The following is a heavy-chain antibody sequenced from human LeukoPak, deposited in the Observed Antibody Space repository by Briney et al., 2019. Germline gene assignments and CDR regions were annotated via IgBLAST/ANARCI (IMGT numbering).Heavy chain of an antibody. J-gene: IGHJ4*02. CDR3: ARDVMAARPGYFDY. CDR2: IYYSGST. CDR1: GGSISSYY. Sequence: SETLSLTCTVSGGSISSYYWSWIRQPPGKGLEWFGYIYYSGSTNYNPSLKSRVTISVDTSKNQFSLKLSSVTAADTAVYYCARDVMAARPGYFDYWGQGTLVTVSS. V-gene: IGHV4-59*01. D-gene: IGHD6-6*01.